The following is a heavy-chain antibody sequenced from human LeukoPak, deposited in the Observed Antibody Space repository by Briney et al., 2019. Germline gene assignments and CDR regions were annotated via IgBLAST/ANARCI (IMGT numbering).Heavy chain of an antibody. J-gene: IGHJ4*02. CDR2: IGVDETFK. Sequence: GGSLRLSCAASGFIFSENAMHWVRQAPGKGLDWVAYIGVDETFKEYADSVKGRFTIPRDNAKNSLYLQMNSLRAEDTAVYYCARDDGGTGPFDYWGQGTLVTVSS. D-gene: IGHD3/OR15-3a*01. CDR1: GFIFSENA. V-gene: IGHV3-30*02. CDR3: ARDDGGTGPFDY.